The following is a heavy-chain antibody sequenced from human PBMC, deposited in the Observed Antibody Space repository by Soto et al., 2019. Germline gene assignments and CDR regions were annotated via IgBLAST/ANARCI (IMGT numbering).Heavy chain of an antibody. J-gene: IGHJ4*02. V-gene: IGHV4-39*01. CDR1: GGSISSSSYY. CDR3: ARRRAVQTEVYYFDY. D-gene: IGHD1-1*01. CDR2: IHYSGST. Sequence: SETLSLTCTGSGGSISSSSYYWGWIRQPPGKGLEWIGSIHYSGSTYYNPSLKSRVTISVDTSKNQFSLKLSSVTAADTAVYYCARRRAVQTEVYYFDYWGQGTLVTVSS.